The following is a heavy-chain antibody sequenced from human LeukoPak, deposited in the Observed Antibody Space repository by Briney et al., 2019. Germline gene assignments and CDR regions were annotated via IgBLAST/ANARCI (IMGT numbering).Heavy chain of an antibody. CDR1: GYTFSGYY. D-gene: IGHD1-26*01. CDR2: INPNSGGT. J-gene: IGHJ4*02. Sequence: ASVKVSCKASGYTFSGYYIHWVRQAPGQGLEWMGWINPNSGGTNYAQNFQGRVTMTRGTSITTAYMELSRLRSDGTAVYYCARSYNSGSYPIDYWGQGTLVTVSS. CDR3: ARSYNSGSYPIDY. V-gene: IGHV1-2*02.